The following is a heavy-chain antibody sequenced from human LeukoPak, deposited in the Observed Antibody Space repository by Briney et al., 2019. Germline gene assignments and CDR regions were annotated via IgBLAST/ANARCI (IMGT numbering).Heavy chain of an antibody. CDR1: GYSFTSYW. J-gene: IGHJ3*02. CDR2: IYPGDSDT. V-gene: IGHV5-51*01. Sequence: GESLKISCKGSGYSFTSYWIGWVRQMPGKGLEWMVIIYPGDSDTRYSPSFQGQVTISADKSISTAYLQWSSLKASDTAMYYCARRVDYGSGSYPDAFDIWGQGTMVTVSS. D-gene: IGHD3-10*01. CDR3: ARRVDYGSGSYPDAFDI.